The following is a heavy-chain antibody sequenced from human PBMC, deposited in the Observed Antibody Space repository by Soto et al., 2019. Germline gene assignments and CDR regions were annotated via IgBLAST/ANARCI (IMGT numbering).Heavy chain of an antibody. CDR2: IYYSGST. V-gene: IGHV4-59*01. CDR3: ARGEAGIFDY. D-gene: IGHD6-13*01. J-gene: IGHJ4*02. Sequence: PSETLSLTCTVSGGSISSYYWSWIRQPPGKGLEWIGYIYYSGSTNYNPSLKSRVTISVDTSKNQFSLKLSSVTAADTAVYYCARGEAGIFDYWGQGTLVTVSS. CDR1: GGSISSYY.